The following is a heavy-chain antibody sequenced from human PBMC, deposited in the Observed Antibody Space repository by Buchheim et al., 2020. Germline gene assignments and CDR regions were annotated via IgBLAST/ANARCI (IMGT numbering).Heavy chain of an antibody. D-gene: IGHD1-26*01. CDR2: IYDTGRT. Sequence: QVQLQESGPGLVKASETLSLTCTVSGGSMTSYYWNWIRQPPGNGLEWIGLIYDTGRTTYSPSLKSRVSISVDTSKNQFSLKLSSVTAADTAVYYCVRSDDYDNYTMDVWGQGTT. CDR1: GGSMTSYY. J-gene: IGHJ6*02. CDR3: VRSDDYDNYTMDV. V-gene: IGHV4-59*01.